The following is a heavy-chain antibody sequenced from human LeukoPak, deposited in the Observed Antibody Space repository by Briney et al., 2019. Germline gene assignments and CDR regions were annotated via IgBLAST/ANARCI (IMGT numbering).Heavy chain of an antibody. V-gene: IGHV3-23*01. CDR2: ITDSGANT. CDR1: GFTFSSFA. J-gene: IGHJ4*02. D-gene: IGHD3-22*01. Sequence: PGGSLRLSCAASGFTFSSFAMSWVRQAPGKGLEWVSTITDSGANTYYADSVKGRFTISRDNSGTTLFLQMNSLRVEDAALYYCAKAPPIITLIGFSYYFDSWGLGTLVTVSS. CDR3: AKAPPIITLIGFSYYFDS.